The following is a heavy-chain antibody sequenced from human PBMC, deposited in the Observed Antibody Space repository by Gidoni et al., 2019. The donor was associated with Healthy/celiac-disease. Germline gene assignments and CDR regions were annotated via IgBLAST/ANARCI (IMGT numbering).Heavy chain of an antibody. Sequence: QVQLQESGPGLVKPSEPLSLTCTVSAGSISSYYWSWIRQLPGKGLEWIGYIYYSGSTNYNPSLKSRVTISVDTSKNQFSLKLSSVTAADTAVYYCARAPKYDIPSYYFDYWGQGTLVTVSS. V-gene: IGHV4-59*01. D-gene: IGHD3-9*01. J-gene: IGHJ4*02. CDR2: IYYSGST. CDR1: AGSISSYY. CDR3: ARAPKYDIPSYYFDY.